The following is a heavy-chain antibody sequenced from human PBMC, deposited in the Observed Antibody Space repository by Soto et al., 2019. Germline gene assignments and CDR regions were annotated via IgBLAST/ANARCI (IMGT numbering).Heavy chain of an antibody. CDR1: GYTFTSYY. Sequence: ASVKVSCKASGYTFTSYYMHWVRQAPGQGLEWMGIINPSGGSTSYAQKFQGRVTMTRDTSTSTVYMELSSLRSEDTAVYYCARSLPRIAVAGTRGYFDYWGQGTLVTVSS. J-gene: IGHJ4*02. D-gene: IGHD6-19*01. CDR2: INPSGGST. V-gene: IGHV1-46*03. CDR3: ARSLPRIAVAGTRGYFDY.